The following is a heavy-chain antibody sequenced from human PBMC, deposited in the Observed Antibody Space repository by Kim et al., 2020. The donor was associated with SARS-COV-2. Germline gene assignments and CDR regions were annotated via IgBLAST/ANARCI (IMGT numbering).Heavy chain of an antibody. CDR3: ARGSVITFGGIIPAPFDY. V-gene: IGHV3-30*04. CDR1: GFTFSSYV. J-gene: IGHJ4*02. D-gene: IGHD3-16*02. CDR2: ISYEGSNK. Sequence: GGSLRLSCAASGFTFSSYVMHWVRQAPGKGLEWVAVISYEGSNKYYADSVKGRFTISRDNSKNTLYVQMNSLRAEDTAVYYCARGSVITFGGIIPAPFDYWGQGTLVTVSS.